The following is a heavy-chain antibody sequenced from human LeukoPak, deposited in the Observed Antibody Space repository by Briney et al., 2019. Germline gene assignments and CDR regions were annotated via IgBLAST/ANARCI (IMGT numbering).Heavy chain of an antibody. J-gene: IGHJ4*02. CDR3: AKALGQMGDY. D-gene: IGHD2-8*01. CDR2: ISWKSGSI. Sequence: PGGSLRHSCAASGFTFDDYAMHWVRQAPGKGLEWVSGISWKSGSIGYADSVKGRFTISRDNAKNSLYLQMNSLRAEDTALHYCAKALGQMGDYWGQGTLVTVSS. CDR1: GFTFDDYA. V-gene: IGHV3-9*01.